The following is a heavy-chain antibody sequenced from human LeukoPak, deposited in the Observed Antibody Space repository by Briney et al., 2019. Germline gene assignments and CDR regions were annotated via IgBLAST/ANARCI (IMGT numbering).Heavy chain of an antibody. V-gene: IGHV3-48*02. J-gene: IGHJ4*02. D-gene: IGHD4-17*01. CDR1: GFTLSNCN. CDR2: ISSSGQTV. Sequence: GGSLRLSCAASGFTLSNCNMNWVRLAPGKGLEWLSFISSSGQTVYYADSVKGRFTISRDNARNSLYLQMNRLRDEDTAVYYCASAPRDYGDFTGGYWGQGSLVTVSS. CDR3: ASAPRDYGDFTGGY.